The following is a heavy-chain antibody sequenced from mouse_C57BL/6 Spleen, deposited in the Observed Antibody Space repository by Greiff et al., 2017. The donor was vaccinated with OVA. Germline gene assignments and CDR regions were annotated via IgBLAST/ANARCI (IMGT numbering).Heavy chain of an antibody. CDR3: AREDYDYDGDWYFDV. D-gene: IGHD2-4*01. J-gene: IGHJ1*03. CDR1: GCSITSGYY. CDR2: ISYDGSN. V-gene: IGHV3-6*01. Sequence: EVQVVESGPGLVKPSQSLSLTCSVTGCSITSGYYWNWIRQFPGNKLEWMGYISYDGSNNYNPSLKNRISITRDTSKNQFFLKLNSVTTEDTATYYCAREDYDYDGDWYFDVWGTGTTVTVSS.